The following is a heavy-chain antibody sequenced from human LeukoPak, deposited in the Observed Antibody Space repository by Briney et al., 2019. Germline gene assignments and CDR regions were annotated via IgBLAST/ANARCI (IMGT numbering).Heavy chain of an antibody. CDR3: TRYSNWNYGYWYFDL. CDR1: GFTFSGSA. CDR2: IRSKANSYAT. Sequence: GGSLRLSCAASGFTFSGSAMHWVRQASGKGLEWVGRIRSKANSYATAYAASVKGRFTISRDDSKNTAYLQMNSLKTEDTAVYYCTRYSNWNYGYWYFDLWGRGTLVTVSS. D-gene: IGHD1-7*01. V-gene: IGHV3-73*01. J-gene: IGHJ2*01.